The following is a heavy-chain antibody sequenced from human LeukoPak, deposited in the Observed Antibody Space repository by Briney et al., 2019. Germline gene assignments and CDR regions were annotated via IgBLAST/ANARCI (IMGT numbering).Heavy chain of an antibody. V-gene: IGHV4-34*01. CDR1: GGSFSGYY. D-gene: IGHD6-13*01. J-gene: IGHJ4*02. CDR3: ARQMSMSGSSSWGGY. CDR2: INHSGST. Sequence: SETLSLTCAVYGGSFSGYYWSWIRQPPGKGLEWIGEINHSGSTYYNPSLKSRVTISVDTSKNQFSLKLSSVTAADTAVYYCARQMSMSGSSSWGGYWGQGTLVTVSS.